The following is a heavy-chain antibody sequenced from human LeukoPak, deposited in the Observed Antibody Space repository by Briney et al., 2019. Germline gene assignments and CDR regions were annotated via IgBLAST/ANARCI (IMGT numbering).Heavy chain of an antibody. CDR1: GYTFTGYY. Sequence: ASVKVSCKASGYTFTGYYMHWVRQATGQGLEWMGWMNSDSGNTGYAQKFQGRVTITRNTSISTAYMELSSLKSDDTAVYYCARRLGLRWDLQAFDIWGQGTMVTVSS. D-gene: IGHD4-23*01. CDR3: ARRLGLRWDLQAFDI. CDR2: MNSDSGNT. J-gene: IGHJ3*02. V-gene: IGHV1-8*03.